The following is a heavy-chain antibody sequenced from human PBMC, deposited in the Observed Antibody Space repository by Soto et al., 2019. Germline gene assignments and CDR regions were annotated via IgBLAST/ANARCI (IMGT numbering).Heavy chain of an antibody. CDR3: ARDGGYCSSTSCHTGGWFDP. CDR1: GGTFSSYA. Sequence: SVKVSCKASGGTFSSYAISWVRQAPGQGLEWMGGIIPIFGTANYAQKFQGRVTITADESTSTAYMELSSPRSEDTAVYYCARDGGYCSSTSCHTGGWFDPWGQGTLVTVSS. V-gene: IGHV1-69*13. CDR2: IIPIFGTA. J-gene: IGHJ5*02. D-gene: IGHD2-2*02.